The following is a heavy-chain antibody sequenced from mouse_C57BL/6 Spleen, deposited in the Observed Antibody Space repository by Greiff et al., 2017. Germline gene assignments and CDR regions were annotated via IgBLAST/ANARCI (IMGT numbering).Heavy chain of an antibody. D-gene: IGHD2-4*01. J-gene: IGHJ2*01. Sequence: VQLQQSGPELVKPGASVKISCKASGYAFSSSWMNWVKQRPGKGLEWIGRIYPGDGDTNYNGKFKGKATLTADKSSSTAYMQLSNQTSEESAVYFCAETGYDYAEDYWGQGTTLTVSS. CDR2: IYPGDGDT. CDR3: AETGYDYAEDY. V-gene: IGHV1-82*01. CDR1: GYAFSSSW.